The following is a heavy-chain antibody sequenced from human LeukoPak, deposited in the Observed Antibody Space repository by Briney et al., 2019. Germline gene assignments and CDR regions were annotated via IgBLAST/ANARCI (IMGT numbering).Heavy chain of an antibody. CDR1: GGSFSGYY. Sequence: SETLSLTCAVYGGSFSGYYWSWIRQPPGKGLEWIGEINHSGSTNYNPSLKSRVTISVDTSKNQFSLKLSSVTAADTAVYYCARGWRAFDIWGQGTMVTVSS. V-gene: IGHV4-34*01. CDR3: ARGWRAFDI. CDR2: INHSGST. J-gene: IGHJ3*02.